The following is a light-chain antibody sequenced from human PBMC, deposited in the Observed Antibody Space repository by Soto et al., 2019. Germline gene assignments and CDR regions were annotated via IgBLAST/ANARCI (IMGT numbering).Light chain of an antibody. Sequence: PGGGSTGYCMASQIISDTLAWYQQKPGQAPRLLIHGASTRATGFPARFSGSGSGTDFTLTISSLQSEDFAVYYCQQYNNWPWTFAQGTKVAIK. J-gene: IGKJ1*01. CDR1: QIISDT. CDR2: GAS. V-gene: IGKV3-15*01. CDR3: QQYNNWPWT.